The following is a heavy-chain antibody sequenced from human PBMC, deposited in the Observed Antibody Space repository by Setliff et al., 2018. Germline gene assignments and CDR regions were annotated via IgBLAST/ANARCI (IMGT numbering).Heavy chain of an antibody. J-gene: IGHJ3*01. D-gene: IGHD2-2*01. Sequence: ESLMISCKASGYIFTNYWIGWVRQMPGKGLEWMGVIYPGDSDTRYSPSFQGQVTISADKSINTAYLQWSSLRASDTAIYYCTRHEDRNKCTSSSCYRENDAFDVWGQGAMVTVSS. V-gene: IGHV5-51*01. CDR2: IYPGDSDT. CDR1: GYIFTNYW. CDR3: TRHEDRNKCTSSSCYRENDAFDV.